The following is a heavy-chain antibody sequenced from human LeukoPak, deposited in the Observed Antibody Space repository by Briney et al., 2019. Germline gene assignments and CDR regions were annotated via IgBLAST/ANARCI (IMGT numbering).Heavy chain of an antibody. CDR2: IYYSGST. J-gene: IGHJ4*02. Sequence: PSQTLSLTCTVSGGSISSYYWSWIRQPPGKGLEWIGYIYYSGSTNYNPSLKSRVTISVDTSRNQFSLKLSSVTAADTAVYYCARETAGYEDWGQGTLVTVSS. CDR3: ARETAGYED. V-gene: IGHV4-59*01. D-gene: IGHD6-13*01. CDR1: GGSISSYY.